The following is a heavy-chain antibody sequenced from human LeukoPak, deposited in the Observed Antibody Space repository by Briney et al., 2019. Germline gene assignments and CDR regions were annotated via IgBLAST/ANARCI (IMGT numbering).Heavy chain of an antibody. Sequence: TLSLTCTVSGGSISSSRYFWVWIRPPPGKGLEGMGCIYYSGSTYYNPSLKSRVTISVDTSKNQFSLKLSSVTAADTAVYYCARDRAVPAGVDGSGSQRWGHGTLVTVSS. V-gene: IGHV4-39*07. D-gene: IGHD2-2*01. CDR2: IYYSGST. CDR1: GGSISSSRYF. CDR3: ARDRAVPAGVDGSGSQR. J-gene: IGHJ1*01.